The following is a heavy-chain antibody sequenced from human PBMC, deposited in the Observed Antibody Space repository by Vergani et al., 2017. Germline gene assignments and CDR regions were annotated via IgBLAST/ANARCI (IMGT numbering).Heavy chain of an antibody. D-gene: IGHD3-10*01. J-gene: IGHJ6*02. CDR3: ARDSYYGSGLVGMDV. Sequence: QVQLVESGGGVVQPGRSLRLSCAASGFTFSSYAMHWVRQAPGKGLEWVAVISYDGSNKYYADSVKGRFTISRDNSKNTLYLQMNSLRAEDTAVYYCARDSYYGSGLVGMDVWGQGTTVTVSS. V-gene: IGHV3-30*07. CDR2: ISYDGSNK. CDR1: GFTFSSYA.